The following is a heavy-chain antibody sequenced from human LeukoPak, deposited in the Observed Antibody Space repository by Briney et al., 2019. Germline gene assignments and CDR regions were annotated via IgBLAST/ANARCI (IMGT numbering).Heavy chain of an antibody. J-gene: IGHJ4*02. D-gene: IGHD3-16*02. Sequence: GGSLRLSCAASGFTFSSYGMHWVRQAPGKGLEWVAVISYDGSNKYYADSVKGRFTISRDNSKNTLYLQMNSLRAEDTAVYYCAKGGDYDYVWGSYRCEDWGQGTLVTVSS. CDR3: AKGGDYDYVWGSYRCED. V-gene: IGHV3-30*18. CDR1: GFTFSSYG. CDR2: ISYDGSNK.